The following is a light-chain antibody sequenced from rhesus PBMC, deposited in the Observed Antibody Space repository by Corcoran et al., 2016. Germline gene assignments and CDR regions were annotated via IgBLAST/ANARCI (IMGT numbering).Light chain of an antibody. CDR1: SSDIGYYNA. J-gene: IGLJ6*01. CDR2: EVS. V-gene: IGLV2-19*02. CDR3: SSYAGSGTFDV. Sequence: QAAPTQSPSVSGSAGQSVTISCTGTSSDIGYYNAVSWYQQHPGKAPKLMIYEVSKRPSGVSDRFSASKSGNTASLTISGLQAEDEADYYCSSYAGSGTFDVFGSGTKLTVL.